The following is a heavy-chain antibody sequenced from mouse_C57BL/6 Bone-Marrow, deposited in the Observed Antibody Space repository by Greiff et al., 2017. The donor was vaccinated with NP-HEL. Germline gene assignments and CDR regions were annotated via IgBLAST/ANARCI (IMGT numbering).Heavy chain of an antibody. V-gene: IGHV1-64*01. CDR1: GSTFTSYW. CDR2: IHPNSGST. Sequence: QVQLQQPGAELVNPGASVNLSCKASGSTFTSYWMHWVKQRPGQGLEWIGMIHPNSGSTNYNEKFKSKATLTVDKSSSTAYMQLSSLTSEDSAVYYCARDYGKGVDYWGQGTTLTVSS. J-gene: IGHJ2*01. CDR3: ARDYGKGVDY. D-gene: IGHD1-1*01.